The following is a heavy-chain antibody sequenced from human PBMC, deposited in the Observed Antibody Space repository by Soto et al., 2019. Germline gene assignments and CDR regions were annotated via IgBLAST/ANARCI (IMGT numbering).Heavy chain of an antibody. Sequence: ESGGGLAKPGGSLRLSCAVSGFIFTNAWINWVRQTPGKGLEWVGRIKGKTDGGTLDYADLVKGRFTISGDDSKNTVFLQMNSLETEDTGVYYSATSGTMVYGDSTRPHFDYWGQGTLVTVSS. CDR1: GFIFTNAW. V-gene: IGHV3-15*07. CDR2: IKGKTDGGTL. D-gene: IGHD4-17*01. J-gene: IGHJ4*02. CDR3: ATSGTMVYGDSTRPHFDY.